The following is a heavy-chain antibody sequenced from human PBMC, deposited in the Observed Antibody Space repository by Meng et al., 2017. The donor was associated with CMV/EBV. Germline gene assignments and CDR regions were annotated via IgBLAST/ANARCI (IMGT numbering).Heavy chain of an antibody. D-gene: IGHD2-2*01. CDR3: ARVECKGYCSSTAGSDYAFDI. CDR1: GGTFSSYA. CDR2: IIPILGIA. Sequence: SVKVSCKASGGTFSSYAISWVRQAPGQGLEWMGGIIPILGIADYAQKFQGRVTITADKSTSTAYMKLSSLRSEDTAVYYCARVECKGYCSSTAGSDYAFDIWGQGTMVTVSS. J-gene: IGHJ3*02. V-gene: IGHV1-69*10.